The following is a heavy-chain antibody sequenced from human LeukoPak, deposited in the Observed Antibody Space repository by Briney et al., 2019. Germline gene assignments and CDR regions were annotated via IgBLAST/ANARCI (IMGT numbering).Heavy chain of an antibody. D-gene: IGHD4-17*01. CDR2: IWYDGSNK. J-gene: IGHJ4*02. CDR3: ARDTTTVTMDY. V-gene: IGHV3-33*01. Sequence: GRSLRLSCAASGFTFSSYGMHWVRQAPGKGLEWVAVIWYDGSNKYYADSVKGRFTISRDNSKNTLYLQMNSLRAEDTAEYYCARDTTTVTMDYWGQGTLVTVSS. CDR1: GFTFSSYG.